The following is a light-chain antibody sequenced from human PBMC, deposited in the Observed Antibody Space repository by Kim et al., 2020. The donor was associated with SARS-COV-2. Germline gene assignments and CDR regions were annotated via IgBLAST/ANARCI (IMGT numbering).Light chain of an antibody. J-gene: IGKJ4*01. CDR2: EAS. Sequence: SPGERVTPSCGASQSVSSNLAWYQQKPGQAPRLLIYEASTRATGIPARFSGSGSGTQFTLTISSLQSEDVALYYCLQYNNWPPLTFGGGTKVDIK. CDR1: QSVSSN. V-gene: IGKV3-15*01. CDR3: LQYNNWPPLT.